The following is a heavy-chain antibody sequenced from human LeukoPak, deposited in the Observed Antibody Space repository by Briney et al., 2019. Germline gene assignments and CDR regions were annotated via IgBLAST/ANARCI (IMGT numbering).Heavy chain of an antibody. CDR1: GFTVSTNY. CDR2: IYSGGST. D-gene: IGHD4-23*01. J-gene: IGHJ4*02. CDR3: ARDPRSYGGNSGGDF. V-gene: IGHV3-53*01. Sequence: GGSLRLSCVASGFTVSTNYMCWVRQAAGKGLEWVSVIYSGGSTDYADSVKGRFTISRDNSKNTLYLQMNSLRVEDTAVYYCARDPRSYGGNSGGDFWGQGTLVTVSS.